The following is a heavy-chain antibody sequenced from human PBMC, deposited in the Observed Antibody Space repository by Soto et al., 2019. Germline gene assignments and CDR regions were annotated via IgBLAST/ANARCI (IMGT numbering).Heavy chain of an antibody. Sequence: GASVKVSCKASGGTFSSYTIIWVRQAPGQGLEWMGRIIPILGIANYAQKFQGRVTITADKSTSTAYMELSSLRSEDTAVYYCARDYCSSTSCPDYYYYYYMDXWGKGTTVTVSS. CDR1: GGTFSSYT. CDR2: IIPILGIA. V-gene: IGHV1-69*04. J-gene: IGHJ6*03. CDR3: ARDYCSSTSCPDYYYYYYMDX. D-gene: IGHD2-2*01.